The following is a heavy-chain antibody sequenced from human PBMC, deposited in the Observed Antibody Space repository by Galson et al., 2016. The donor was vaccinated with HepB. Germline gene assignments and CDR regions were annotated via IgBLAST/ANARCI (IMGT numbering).Heavy chain of an antibody. CDR1: GFTFSSYG. D-gene: IGHD1-1*01. J-gene: IGHJ6*02. CDR2: ISYDGSDK. V-gene: IGHV3-30*18. Sequence: SLRLSCAAYGFTFSSYGMHWVRQAPGKGLEWVAVISYDGSDKYYADSVKGRFTISRDTSKNTLYLQMSSLRAEDTAVYYCAKDVWRGSGTDYYGMDVWGQGTTVTVSS. CDR3: AKDVWRGSGTDYYGMDV.